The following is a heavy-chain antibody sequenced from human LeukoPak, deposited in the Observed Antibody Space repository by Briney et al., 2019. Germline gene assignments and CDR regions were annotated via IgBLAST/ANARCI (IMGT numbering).Heavy chain of an antibody. D-gene: IGHD1-20*01. V-gene: IGHV1-69*06. CDR1: GGTFSSYA. J-gene: IGHJ4*02. CDR3: ARDRYNWNDPAFDY. Sequence: SVKVSCKASGGTFSSYAISWVRQAPGQGLEWMGGIIPIFGTANYAQKFQGRVTITADKSTSTAYMELSSLRSEDTAVYYCARDRYNWNDPAFDYWGQGTLVTVSS. CDR2: IIPIFGTA.